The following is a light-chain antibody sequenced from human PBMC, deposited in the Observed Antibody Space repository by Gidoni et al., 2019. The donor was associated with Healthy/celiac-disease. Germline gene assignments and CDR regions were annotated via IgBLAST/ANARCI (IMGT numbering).Light chain of an antibody. Sequence: QSALTQPPSASGSPGQAVTIPCTGTSSDVGSYNDVPWYQQHPGKAPKLMIYEVSKRPSGVPDRFSGTKASNTASLTISGLQAEDEADYYCSSYAGSNNEVFGAGTKVTVL. CDR1: SSDVGSYND. CDR2: EVS. V-gene: IGLV2-8*01. J-gene: IGLJ1*01. CDR3: SSYAGSNNEV.